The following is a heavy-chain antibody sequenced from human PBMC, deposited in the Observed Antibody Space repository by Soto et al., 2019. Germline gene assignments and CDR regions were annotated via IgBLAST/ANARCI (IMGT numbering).Heavy chain of an antibody. CDR3: VVGVTTVTTYDY. V-gene: IGHV4-30-2*01. Sequence: LQLQESGSGLVKPSQTLSLTCAVSGGSLISGTYSWTWIRQPPGKGLEWIGYMYHSGSTYYNPSLTSRVSISADRSKIQFSLKLSSVTAADTAVYYCVVGVTTVTTYDYWGQGALVTVSS. CDR2: MYHSGST. D-gene: IGHD4-17*01. CDR1: GGSLISGTYS. J-gene: IGHJ4*02.